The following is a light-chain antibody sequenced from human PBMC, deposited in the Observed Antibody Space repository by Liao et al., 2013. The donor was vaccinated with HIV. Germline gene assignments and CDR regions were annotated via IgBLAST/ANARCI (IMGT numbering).Light chain of an antibody. CDR2: EDT. Sequence: SYVLTQPPSVSVAPGKTARITCGGDNIGSKSVHWYQQKSGQSPVLVIYEDTKRPAGIPERFSGSNSGNTATLTISGTQPFDEADYYCQTWHISTLILGGGTKLTVL. J-gene: IGLJ2*01. CDR3: QTWHISTLI. V-gene: IGLV3-21*01. CDR1: NIGSKS.